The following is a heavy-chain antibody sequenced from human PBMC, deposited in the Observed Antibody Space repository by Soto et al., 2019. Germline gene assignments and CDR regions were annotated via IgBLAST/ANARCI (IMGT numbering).Heavy chain of an antibody. Sequence: QVQLQESGPGLVKPSETLSLSCTVSGGSINSYYWSWIRQSPGKRMEWIGYVHHSWGSSYNPSLQSRVAISLAPSKSQFPLKVTYVTATDPAVYYCARQGFGPLHGLVDVWGQGTTVTVSS. CDR2: VHHSWGS. J-gene: IGHJ6*02. CDR3: ARQGFGPLHGLVDV. V-gene: IGHV4-59*08. D-gene: IGHD3-10*01. CDR1: GGSINSYY.